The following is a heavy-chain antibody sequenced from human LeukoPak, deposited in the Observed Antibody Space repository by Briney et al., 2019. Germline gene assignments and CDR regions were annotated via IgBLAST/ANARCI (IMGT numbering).Heavy chain of an antibody. CDR2: IYYTGST. J-gene: IGHJ4*02. Sequence: PSETLSLTCTVSGGSITSYYWSWVRQPPGKGLEWIGYIYYTGSTNCNPSLNSRVTISIDTSKNQFSLKLSSVTAADTAVYYCARSSVGTFDYWGQGTLVTVSS. CDR3: ARSSVGTFDY. V-gene: IGHV4-59*01. D-gene: IGHD5/OR15-5a*01. CDR1: GGSITSYY.